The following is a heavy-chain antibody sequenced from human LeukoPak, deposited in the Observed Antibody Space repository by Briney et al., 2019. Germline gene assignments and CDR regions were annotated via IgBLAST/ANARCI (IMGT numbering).Heavy chain of an antibody. CDR2: IRDDGITT. CDR3: ARESGYTYGA. J-gene: IGHJ4*02. CDR1: GFTLSSYSW. Sequence: GGSLRLSCAASGFTLSSYSWMHWVRQDPGKGLVWVSRIRDDGITTTYADFVKGRFTISRDNAKNTLYLQMNSLRAEDTAVYYCARESGYTYGAWGQGTLVTVSS. D-gene: IGHD6-13*01. V-gene: IGHV3-74*01.